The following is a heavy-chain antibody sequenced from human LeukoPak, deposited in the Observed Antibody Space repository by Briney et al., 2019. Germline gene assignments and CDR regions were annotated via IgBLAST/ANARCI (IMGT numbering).Heavy chain of an antibody. J-gene: IGHJ6*04. CDR2: TRNKANSYTT. Sequence: GRSMRLSCAASGFTFSDHYMDWVRQAPGKGLEWVGRTRNKANSYTTEYAASVKGRFTISRDDSKNSLYLQMNSLKTEDTAVYYCARVDGDYVGSNYYYYGMDVWGKGTTVTVSS. D-gene: IGHD4-17*01. CDR1: GFTFSDHY. CDR3: ARVDGDYVGSNYYYYGMDV. V-gene: IGHV3-72*01.